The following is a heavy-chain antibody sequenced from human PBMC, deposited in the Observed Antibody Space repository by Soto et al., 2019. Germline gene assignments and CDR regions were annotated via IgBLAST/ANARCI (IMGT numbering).Heavy chain of an antibody. D-gene: IGHD3-22*01. Sequence: GGSLKLSCEAPGFTLSSNDMHWVRQAPGRGLAWVGVIWYDGSNKYYAGSVKGRFTISRDNSKNTLYLQMNSLRAEDTAVYYCARDLAMIVPNGMDVWGQGTTVTVSS. CDR2: IWYDGSNK. J-gene: IGHJ6*02. V-gene: IGHV3-33*01. CDR1: GFTLSSND. CDR3: ARDLAMIVPNGMDV.